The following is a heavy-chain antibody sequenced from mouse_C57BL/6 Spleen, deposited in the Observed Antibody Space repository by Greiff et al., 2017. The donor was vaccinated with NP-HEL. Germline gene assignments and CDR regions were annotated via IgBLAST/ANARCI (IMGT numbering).Heavy chain of an antibody. D-gene: IGHD1-1*01. CDR2: IWSGGSP. CDR1: GFSLTSYG. J-gene: IGHJ1*03. Sequence: QVQLKESGPGLVQPSQSLSITCTVSGFSLTSYGVHWVRQSPGKGLEWLGVIWSGGSPDYNAAFISRLSISKDNSKSQVFFKMNSLQADDTAIYYCASPNYGSSYWYFDVWGTGTTVTVSS. CDR3: ASPNYGSSYWYFDV. V-gene: IGHV2-2*01.